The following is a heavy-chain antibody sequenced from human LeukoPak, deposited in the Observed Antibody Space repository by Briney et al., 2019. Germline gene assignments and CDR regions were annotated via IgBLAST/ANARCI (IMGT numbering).Heavy chain of an antibody. J-gene: IGHJ4*02. CDR1: GFTFSSYA. Sequence: PGGSLRLSCAASGFTFSSYAMHWVRQAPGKGLEYVSAISSNGGSTYYANSVKGRFTISRDNSKNTLYLQMGSLRAEDMAVYYCAREYRVPDAADYWRQGTLVTVSS. D-gene: IGHD2-2*01. V-gene: IGHV3-64*01. CDR2: ISSNGGST. CDR3: AREYRVPDAADY.